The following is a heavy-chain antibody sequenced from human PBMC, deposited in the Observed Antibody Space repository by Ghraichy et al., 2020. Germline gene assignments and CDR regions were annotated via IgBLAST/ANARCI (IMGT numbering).Heavy chain of an antibody. J-gene: IGHJ4*02. CDR2: LSGDSRYS. Sequence: GGSLRLSCAGSGFSFSAYHMSWIRQAPGKGLEWISYLSGDSRYSKYADSVKGRFTIYRDNARNSVFLQMNNLRAEDTAVYFCARDLSGYSYGDYFDYWGQGTLVAVS. CDR3: ARDLSGYSYGDYFDY. V-gene: IGHV3-11*06. D-gene: IGHD5-18*01. CDR1: GFSFSAYH.